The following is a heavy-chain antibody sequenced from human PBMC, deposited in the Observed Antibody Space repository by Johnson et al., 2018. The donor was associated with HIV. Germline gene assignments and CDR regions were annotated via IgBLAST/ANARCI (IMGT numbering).Heavy chain of an antibody. V-gene: IGHV3-13*01. D-gene: IGHD3-10*01. Sequence: VQLVESGGGLVQPGGSLRLSCAASGFTFSSYDMHWVRQATGNGLEWVSAIGTAGDTYYPGSVKGRFTISRENAKNSLYLQMNSLRAEDTAVYYCARAPGFSRAFDIWGQGTMVTVSS. CDR1: GFTFSSYD. J-gene: IGHJ3*02. CDR2: IGTAGDT. CDR3: ARAPGFSRAFDI.